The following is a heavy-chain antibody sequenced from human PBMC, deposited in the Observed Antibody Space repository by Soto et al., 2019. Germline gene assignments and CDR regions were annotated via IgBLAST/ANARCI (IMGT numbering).Heavy chain of an antibody. CDR2: ISASGGRT. V-gene: IGHV3-23*01. D-gene: IGHD2-2*01. J-gene: IGHJ4*02. CDR3: AKRAVEWRHCSRTTCYPFES. CDR1: GFTFSSCA. Sequence: EVQLLESRGGLVQPGGSLRLSCAASGFTFSSCAMNWVRQGPGKGLEWVSGISASGGRTYYADSVKGRFTFSRDNPKNTLYLQMNSRRAEDTAVYYGAKRAVEWRHCSRTTCYPFESWGQGTLVIVSS.